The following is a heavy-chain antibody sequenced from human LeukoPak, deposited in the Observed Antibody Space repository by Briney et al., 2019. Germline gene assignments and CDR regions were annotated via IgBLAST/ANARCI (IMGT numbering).Heavy chain of an antibody. D-gene: IGHD3-10*01. Sequence: PGGSLRLSCAASGFTFSSYEMNWVRQAPGKGLEWVSYIRGSGSTTYYADSVKGRFTISRDNAKNSLYLQMNSLRAEDTAVYYCARERGAYRDAFDIWGQGTMVTVSS. CDR1: GFTFSSYE. J-gene: IGHJ3*02. CDR2: IRGSGSTT. CDR3: ARERGAYRDAFDI. V-gene: IGHV3-48*03.